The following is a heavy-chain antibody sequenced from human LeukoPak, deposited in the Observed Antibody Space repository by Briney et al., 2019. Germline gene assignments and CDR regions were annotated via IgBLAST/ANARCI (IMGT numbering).Heavy chain of an antibody. D-gene: IGHD5-24*01. CDR3: ARGDGYNFSDS. CDR1: GFTVSRNY. Sequence: GGSLRLSSAASGFTVSRNYMSWVRQAPGKGLEWVSVIYIDGNTYYADSVRGRFTISRDNSENTVYLQMNSLRAEDTAVYYCARGDGYNFSDSWGQGTLVTVSS. V-gene: IGHV3-66*01. J-gene: IGHJ4*02. CDR2: IYIDGNT.